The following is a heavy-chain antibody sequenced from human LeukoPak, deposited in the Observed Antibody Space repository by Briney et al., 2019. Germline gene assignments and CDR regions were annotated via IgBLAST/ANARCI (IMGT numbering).Heavy chain of an antibody. D-gene: IGHD2-15*01. CDR2: IKRKTDGGTT. J-gene: IGHJ4*02. CDR1: GFTFSSYS. Sequence: GGSLRLSCAASGFTFSSYSMNWVRQAPGKGLEWVGRIKRKTDGGTTDYAAPVKGRFTISRDDSKNTLYLQMNSLKTEDTAVYYCTTDTPYFDYFDYWGQGTLVTVSS. V-gene: IGHV3-15*01. CDR3: TTDTPYFDYFDY.